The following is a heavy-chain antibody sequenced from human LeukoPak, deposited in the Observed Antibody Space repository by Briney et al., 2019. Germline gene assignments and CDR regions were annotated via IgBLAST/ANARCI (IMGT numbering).Heavy chain of an antibody. V-gene: IGHV3-66*02. CDR1: GFTVSSNY. D-gene: IGHD3-22*01. CDR2: IYSGGST. J-gene: IGHJ6*03. Sequence: PGGSLRLSCAASGFTVSSNYMSWVRQAPGEGLEWVSVIYSGGSTYYADSVKGRFTISRDNSKNTLYLQMNSLRAEDTAVYYCATGDSSGYLSYYYYMDVWGKGTTVTVSS. CDR3: ATGDSSGYLSYYYYMDV.